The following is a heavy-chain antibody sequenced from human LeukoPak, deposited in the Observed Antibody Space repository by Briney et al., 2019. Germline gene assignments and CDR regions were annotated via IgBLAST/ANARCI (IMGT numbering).Heavy chain of an antibody. D-gene: IGHD4-11*01. V-gene: IGHV4-61*02. CDR2: IYTSGST. Sequence: SQTLSLTCTVSGGSISSGSYYWSWIRQPAGKGLEWIGRIYTSGSTNYNPSLKSRVTISVDTSKNQFSLKLSSVTAADTAVYYCVGNYGFGSSRAFDIWGQGTMVTVSS. J-gene: IGHJ3*02. CDR3: VGNYGFGSSRAFDI. CDR1: GGSISSGSYY.